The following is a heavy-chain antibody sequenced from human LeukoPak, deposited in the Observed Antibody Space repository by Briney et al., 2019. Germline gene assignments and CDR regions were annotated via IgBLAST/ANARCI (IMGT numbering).Heavy chain of an antibody. CDR1: GGSISSGGYY. CDR3: AMGHSGYNWNFPLGNWFDP. J-gene: IGHJ5*02. V-gene: IGHV4-31*03. D-gene: IGHD1-7*01. Sequence: PSQTLSLTCTVSGGSISSGGYYWSWIRQHPGKGLEWIGYIYYSGSTYYNPSLKSRVTISVDTSKNQFSLKLSSVTAADTAVYYCAMGHSGYNWNFPLGNWFDPWGQGTLVTVSS. CDR2: IYYSGST.